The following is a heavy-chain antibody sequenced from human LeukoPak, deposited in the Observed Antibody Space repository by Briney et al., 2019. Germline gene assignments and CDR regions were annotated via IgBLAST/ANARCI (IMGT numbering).Heavy chain of an antibody. CDR2: ISSRGTHM. Sequence: KTGGSLRLSCAASGFSFSDYSLSWVRQAPGKGLEWVSFISSRGTHMYYLDSVKGRFTISRDNSKNTLYLQMNSLRAEDTAVYYCARDPMTAAGSKDGMDVWGQGTTVTVSS. CDR1: GFSFSDYS. CDR3: ARDPMTAAGSKDGMDV. J-gene: IGHJ6*02. V-gene: IGHV3-21*01. D-gene: IGHD6-13*01.